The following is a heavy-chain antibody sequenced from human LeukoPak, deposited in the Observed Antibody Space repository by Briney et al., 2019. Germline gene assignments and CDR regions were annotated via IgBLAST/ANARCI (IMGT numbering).Heavy chain of an antibody. J-gene: IGHJ4*02. Sequence: GASVTVSFTASGYTFTSYAMHWVRQAPGQRLEWMGWINAGNGNTKYSQKFQGRVTITRDTSASTAYMELSSLRSEDTAVYYCARIVPRYCSGGSCYGGFDYWGQGTLVTVSS. D-gene: IGHD2-15*01. CDR1: GYTFTSYA. CDR3: ARIVPRYCSGGSCYGGFDY. V-gene: IGHV1-3*01. CDR2: INAGNGNT.